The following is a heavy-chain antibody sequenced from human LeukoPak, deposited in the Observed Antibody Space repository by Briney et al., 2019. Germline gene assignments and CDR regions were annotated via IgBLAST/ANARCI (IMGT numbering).Heavy chain of an antibody. Sequence: PSETLSLTCTVSGGSISSYYWSWIRQPAGKGLEWIGRIYTSGSTNYNPSLKSRVTISVDTSKNQFSLKLSSVTAADTAVYYCARDPLGSVVPAASFDYWGQGTLVTVSS. J-gene: IGHJ4*02. D-gene: IGHD2-2*01. V-gene: IGHV4-4*07. CDR3: ARDPLGSVVPAASFDY. CDR1: GGSISSYY. CDR2: IYTSGST.